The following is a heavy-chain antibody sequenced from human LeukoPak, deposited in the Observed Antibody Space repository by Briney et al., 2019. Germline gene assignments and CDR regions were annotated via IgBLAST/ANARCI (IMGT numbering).Heavy chain of an antibody. CDR3: ARGNDYYGSSDWFDP. CDR1: GGSFSGYY. J-gene: IGHJ5*02. Sequence: SETLSLTCAVYGGSFSGYYWSWIRQPPGQGLEWIGEINHSGSTNYNPSLKSRVTMSVDTSKNQFSLKLSSVTAADTAVYYCARGNDYYGSSDWFDPWGQGTLVTVSS. D-gene: IGHD3-10*01. V-gene: IGHV4-34*01. CDR2: INHSGST.